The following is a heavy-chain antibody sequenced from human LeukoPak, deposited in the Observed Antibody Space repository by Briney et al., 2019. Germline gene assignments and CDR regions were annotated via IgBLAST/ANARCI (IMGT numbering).Heavy chain of an antibody. CDR2: IYQSGSA. J-gene: IGHJ5*02. CDR1: GYSISSGYY. V-gene: IGHV4-38-2*01. CDR3: ARHEGDCTSTSCYRGWFDP. Sequence: SETLSLTCAVSGYSISSGYYWGWIRQSPGKGLEWIGSIYQSGSAYYTPSLNNRVTISVDTSKNEFSLKLTSVTAADTTVYYCARHEGDCTSTSCYRGWFDPWGQGTLVTVPS. D-gene: IGHD2-2*01.